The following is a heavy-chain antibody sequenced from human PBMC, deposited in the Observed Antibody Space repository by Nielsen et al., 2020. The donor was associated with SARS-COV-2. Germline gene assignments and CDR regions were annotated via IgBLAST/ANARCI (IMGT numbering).Heavy chain of an antibody. Sequence: GESLKISCKVSGHSFTSYWITWVRQMPGKGLEWMGRIYPSDSYTNYSPSFHGHVTISRDKSISTAYLQWSNLKASDTAMYYCASGAFDILTGLGSDYWGQGTLVTVSS. CDR2: IYPSDSYT. CDR3: ASGAFDILTGLGSDY. CDR1: GHSFTSYW. D-gene: IGHD3-9*01. J-gene: IGHJ4*02. V-gene: IGHV5-10-1*01.